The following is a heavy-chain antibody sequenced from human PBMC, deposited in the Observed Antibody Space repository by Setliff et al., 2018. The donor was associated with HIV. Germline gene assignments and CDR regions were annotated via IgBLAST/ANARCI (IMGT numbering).Heavy chain of an antibody. D-gene: IGHD1-20*01. V-gene: IGHV3-23*01. Sequence: GGSLRLSCAASGFTFSSYAMTWVRQAPGKGLEWVSAISGSGGSTYYVDSVKGRFTISRDNSKNTLYLQLNSLRPEDTAVYYCARGFYSWNLWGQGTLVTVSS. CDR1: GFTFSSYA. CDR3: ARGFYSWNL. J-gene: IGHJ5*02. CDR2: ISGSGGST.